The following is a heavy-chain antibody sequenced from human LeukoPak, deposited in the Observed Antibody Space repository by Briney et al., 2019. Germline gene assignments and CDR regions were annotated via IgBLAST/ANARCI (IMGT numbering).Heavy chain of an antibody. CDR3: ARLRGSSLSYWYFDL. D-gene: IGHD6-13*01. Sequence: GESLKISCKGSGYSFTGYWIGWVRQMPGKGVEWMGIVYPGNSDTRFSPSFQGQVTISADKSISTAYLQWSSLKASDTAMDYCARLRGSSLSYWYFDLWGRGTLVTVSS. V-gene: IGHV5-51*01. CDR2: VYPGNSDT. J-gene: IGHJ2*01. CDR1: GYSFTGYW.